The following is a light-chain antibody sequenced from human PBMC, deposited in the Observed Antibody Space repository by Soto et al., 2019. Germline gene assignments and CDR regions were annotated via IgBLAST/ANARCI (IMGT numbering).Light chain of an antibody. CDR2: DVT. Sequence: QSALTQPASVSGSPGQSITISCTGTSSDIGDYDYVSWYQHLPGKAPKLLIFDVTHRPSGVSDRFSGSKSGNTASLTISGVRPVDEADYYCCSYTDIALDVVFGGGTKLTVL. CDR1: SSDIGDYDY. CDR3: CSYTDIALDVV. J-gene: IGLJ2*01. V-gene: IGLV2-14*01.